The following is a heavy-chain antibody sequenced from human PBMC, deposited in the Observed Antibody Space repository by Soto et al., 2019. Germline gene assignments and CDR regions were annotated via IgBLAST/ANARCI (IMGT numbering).Heavy chain of an antibody. J-gene: IGHJ4*02. Sequence: EVLLLESGGGLVQPGGSLRLSCAVSGFTFRSYAMSWVRQAPGKGLEWVSLISGSGGSTYYADSVMGRFTISRDNSKNTLYLQMNSLRAEDTAVYYCAKDLSPTHYDFWSGYYFDYWGQGTLVTVSS. CDR1: GFTFRSYA. D-gene: IGHD3-3*01. CDR3: AKDLSPTHYDFWSGYYFDY. CDR2: ISGSGGST. V-gene: IGHV3-23*01.